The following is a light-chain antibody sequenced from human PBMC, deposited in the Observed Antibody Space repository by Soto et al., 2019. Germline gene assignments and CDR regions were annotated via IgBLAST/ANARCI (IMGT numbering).Light chain of an antibody. CDR3: KHRERYPSA. V-gene: IGKV1-9*01. CDR1: QGINSF. J-gene: IGKJ4*01. Sequence: IQLTRSPSSLCASVGDRVTITCRASQGINSFLPWYQQKPGKAPKLLIYAASTLQSGVPSRFSGSGSGKDFTLTTRSPQPEDFATHLCKHRERYPSAFGRGTK. CDR2: AAS.